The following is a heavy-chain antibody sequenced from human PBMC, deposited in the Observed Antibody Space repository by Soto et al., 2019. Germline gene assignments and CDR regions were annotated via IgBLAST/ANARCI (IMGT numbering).Heavy chain of an antibody. Sequence: HPVGSLRLSCEVSVFTFSDFGLDCVRHSPGKWLEWVAIISHDGSKRFYADSVKGRFTISRDNSKNTLYLQMSSLRPEDTALYYCAKTATYVDGYDNTGYSSEDYWGHGTLVIVSS. V-gene: IGHV3-30*18. CDR1: VFTFSDFG. J-gene: IGHJ4*01. CDR2: ISHDGSKR. CDR3: AKTATYVDGYDNTGYSSEDY. D-gene: IGHD3-22*01.